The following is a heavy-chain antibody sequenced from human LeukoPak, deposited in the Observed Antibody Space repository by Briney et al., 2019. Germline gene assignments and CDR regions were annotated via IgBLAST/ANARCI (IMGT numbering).Heavy chain of an antibody. CDR1: GFTFRDYY. V-gene: IGHV3-11*04. J-gene: IGHJ4*02. CDR2: ISNNGDTI. D-gene: IGHD3-22*01. CDR3: ARDHSSGYSDY. Sequence: GGSLRLSCAASGFTFRDYYMHWVRQAPGKGLEWISYISNNGDTIYYADSVKGRFTISRDNSKNTLSLQMNSLGAEDTAVYYCARDHSSGYSDYWGQGTLVTVSS.